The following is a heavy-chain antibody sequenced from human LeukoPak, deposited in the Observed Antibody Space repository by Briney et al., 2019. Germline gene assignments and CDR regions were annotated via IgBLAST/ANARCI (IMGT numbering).Heavy chain of an antibody. D-gene: IGHD3-10*01. CDR2: ISYDGSNK. V-gene: IGHV3-30-3*01. CDR1: GFTFSSYA. J-gene: IGHJ6*02. CDR3: ARDFGWFGESYGMDV. Sequence: PGGSLRLSCAASGFTFSSYAMHWVRQAPGKGLEWVAVISYDGSNKYYADSVKGRFTISRDNSKNTLYLQMNSLRAEDTAVYYRARDFGWFGESYGMDVWGQGTTVTVSS.